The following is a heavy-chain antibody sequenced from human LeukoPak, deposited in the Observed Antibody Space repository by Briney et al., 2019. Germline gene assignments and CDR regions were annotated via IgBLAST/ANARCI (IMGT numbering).Heavy chain of an antibody. J-gene: IGHJ4*02. Sequence: PSETLSPTCTVSGGSISSYYWSWIRQPPGKGLEWIGYIYYSGSTNYNPSLKSRVTISVDTSKNQFSLKLSSVTAADTAVYYCAREGYLEPFDYWGQGTLVTVSS. V-gene: IGHV4-59*01. D-gene: IGHD1-1*01. CDR3: AREGYLEPFDY. CDR2: IYYSGST. CDR1: GGSISSYY.